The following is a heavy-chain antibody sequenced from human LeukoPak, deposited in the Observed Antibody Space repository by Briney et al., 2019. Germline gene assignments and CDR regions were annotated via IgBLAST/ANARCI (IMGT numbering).Heavy chain of an antibody. V-gene: IGHV3-7*03. J-gene: IGHJ4*02. D-gene: IGHD2-8*01. CDR1: GGFISSSNW. CDR3: GRRRGMGSLDY. Sequence: PSETLSLTCAVSGGFISSSNWWSWVRQAPGKGLEWVANIKQDGSEKNCVDSVRGRFTISRDNAKNSLYLQMNSLRAEDTAVYYCGRRRGMGSLDYWGQGALVTVSS. CDR2: IKQDGSEK.